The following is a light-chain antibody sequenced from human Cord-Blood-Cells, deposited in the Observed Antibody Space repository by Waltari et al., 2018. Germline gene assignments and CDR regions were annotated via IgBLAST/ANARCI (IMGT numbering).Light chain of an antibody. CDR3: QAWDSSTAV. V-gene: IGLV3-1*01. Sequence: SYELTQPPSVSVSPGQTASITCSGDKLGDKYACWYQQKPGQSPLLFIYQASKRPSGIPEVFSASNAGNSATLTISGTQAMDEADYYCQAWDSSTAVFGGGTKLTVL. J-gene: IGLJ3*02. CDR1: KLGDKY. CDR2: QAS.